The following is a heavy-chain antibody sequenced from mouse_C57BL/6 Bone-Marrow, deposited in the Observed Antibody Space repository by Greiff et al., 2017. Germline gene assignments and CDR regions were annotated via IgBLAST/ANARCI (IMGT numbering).Heavy chain of an antibody. CDR3: AKYDNYFDY. Sequence: DVQLVESGPGLVKPSQSLSLTCSVTGYSITSGYYWNWIRQFPGNKLEWMGYISYDGSNNYNPSLKNRISITRDTSKNQFFLKLNSVTTEDTATYYCAKYDNYFDYWGQGTTLTVSS. CDR2: ISYDGSN. V-gene: IGHV3-6*01. J-gene: IGHJ2*01. D-gene: IGHD2-3*01. CDR1: GYSITSGYY.